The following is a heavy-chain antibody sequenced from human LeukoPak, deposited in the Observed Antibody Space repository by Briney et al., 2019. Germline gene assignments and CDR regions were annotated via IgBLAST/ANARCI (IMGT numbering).Heavy chain of an antibody. V-gene: IGHV1-24*01. J-gene: IGHJ6*02. CDR3: ATGPTMVREVILDYGMDV. D-gene: IGHD3-10*01. Sequence: GASVKVSCKVSGYTLTELSMHWVRQAPGKGLEWMGGFDPEDGETIYAQKFQGRVTMTEDTSTDTAYMELSSLRSEDTAVYFCATGPTMVREVILDYGMDVWGQGTTVTVSS. CDR2: FDPEDGET. CDR1: GYTLTELS.